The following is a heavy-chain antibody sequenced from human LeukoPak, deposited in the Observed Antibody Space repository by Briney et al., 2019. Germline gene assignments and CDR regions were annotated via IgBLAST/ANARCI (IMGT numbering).Heavy chain of an antibody. CDR3: ARGYGSGFAY. CDR1: GYSISSGYY. Sequence: SETLSLTCTVSGYSISSGYYWGWIRQPPGKGLEWIGSIYHSGSTYYNPSLKSRVTISVDTSKNQFSLKVSSVTAADTAVYYCARGYGSGFAYWGQGTLVTVSS. CDR2: IYHSGST. V-gene: IGHV4-38-2*02. J-gene: IGHJ4*02. D-gene: IGHD3-10*01.